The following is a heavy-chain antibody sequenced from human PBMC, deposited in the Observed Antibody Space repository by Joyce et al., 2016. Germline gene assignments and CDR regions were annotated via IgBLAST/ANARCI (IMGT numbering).Heavy chain of an antibody. CDR3: THGASTVSTYEK. Sequence: QISLKESGPPLVKPTQTLTLTCTFSGFLLTTSGVGVSWIWQPPAKDLGLLALIYWDDDKRYRPSLEGRLTITKDTAKNHVGHTTTNMDPVDTATYYWTHGASTVSTYEKWGQGTLVSVST. V-gene: IGHV2-5*02. CDR2: IYWDDDK. D-gene: IGHD2-8*02. CDR1: GFLLTTSGVG. J-gene: IGHJ4*02.